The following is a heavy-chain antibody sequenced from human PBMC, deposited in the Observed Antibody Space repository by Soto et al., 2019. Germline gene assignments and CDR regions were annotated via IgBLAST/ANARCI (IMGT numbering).Heavy chain of an antibody. V-gene: IGHV3-33*01. CDR2: IWYDGSNK. CDR1: GFTFSSYG. Sequence: QVQLVEAGGGVVQPGRSLRLSCAASGFTFSSYGMHWVRQAPGKGLEWVAVIWYDGSNKYYADSVKGRFTISRDNSKNTLYLQMNSLRAEDTAAYYCARDGGYSYPAYYFDYWGQGTLVTVSS. J-gene: IGHJ4*02. CDR3: ARDGGYSYPAYYFDY. D-gene: IGHD5-18*01.